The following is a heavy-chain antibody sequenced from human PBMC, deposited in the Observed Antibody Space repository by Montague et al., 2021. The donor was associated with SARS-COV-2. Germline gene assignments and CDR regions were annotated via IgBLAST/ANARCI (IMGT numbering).Heavy chain of an antibody. CDR2: ISSSGSPI. J-gene: IGHJ4*02. V-gene: IGHV3-48*03. CDR1: GFTFSNYE. D-gene: IGHD3-22*01. Sequence: LRLSCAASGFTFSNYEMNWVRQAPGRGLEWLSDISSSGSPIYYADSVKGRLTISRDNAKNSLYLQMNSLRAEDTALYYCARASYYYDGGGFPLLDYWGQGTLVTVSS. CDR3: ARASYYYDGGGFPLLDY.